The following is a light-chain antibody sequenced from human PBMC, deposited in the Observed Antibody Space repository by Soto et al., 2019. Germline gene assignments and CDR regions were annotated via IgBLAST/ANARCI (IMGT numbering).Light chain of an antibody. Sequence: ETLLTQSPGTLSLSPGERATLSCRASQSVRNNYLAWYQQKPGQAPRFLFSGASSRAAGIPDRFSGSGSGADLTLSISRLEPEDFAVYYCQQYGSSPPRTFGQGTKVDIK. CDR1: QSVRNNY. CDR2: GAS. CDR3: QQYGSSPPRT. V-gene: IGKV3-20*01. J-gene: IGKJ1*01.